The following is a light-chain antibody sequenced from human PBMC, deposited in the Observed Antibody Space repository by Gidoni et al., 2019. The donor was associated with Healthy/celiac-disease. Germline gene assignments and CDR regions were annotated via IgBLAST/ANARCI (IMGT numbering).Light chain of an antibody. V-gene: IGKV1-5*03. CDR3: QQYNIPSAT. CDR1: HSISSW. J-gene: IGKJ4*01. Sequence: DIQMTQSPSTLSASVGDRVTITCRASHSISSWLAWYQQKPGKAPKILIYTSSSLESGVPSRFSGCGSGTEFTLTFSSLHPDDFATYYCQQYNIPSATFGGXTKVEIK. CDR2: TSS.